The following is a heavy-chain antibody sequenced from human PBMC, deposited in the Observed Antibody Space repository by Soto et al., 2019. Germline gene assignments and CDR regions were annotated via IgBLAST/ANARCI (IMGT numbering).Heavy chain of an antibody. CDR1: GGSISSSSYY. D-gene: IGHD3-16*01. V-gene: IGHV4-39*01. CDR2: IYYNGNT. CDR3: AIHTGVFGNSFDY. J-gene: IGHJ4*02. Sequence: LRLQAAGPGLVKPSETLSRTCTVSGGSISSSSYYCGWIRQPPGKGPEWIGAIYYNGNTYYNPSLTSRVTMSVATSKKQCSLKLRSAPAADTAMYYCAIHTGVFGNSFDYLGQGTLGSVSS.